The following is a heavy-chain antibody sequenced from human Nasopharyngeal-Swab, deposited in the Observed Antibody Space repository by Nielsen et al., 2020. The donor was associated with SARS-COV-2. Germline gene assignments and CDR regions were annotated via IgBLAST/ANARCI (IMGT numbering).Heavy chain of an antibody. CDR1: GYSFTSYW. V-gene: IGHV5-10-1*01. Sequence: GGSLRLSCKGSGYSFTSYWISWVRQMPGKGLEWMGRIDPSDSYTNYSPSFQGHVTISADKSISTAYLQWSSLKASDTAMYYCARHIVDCSGGSCYDYMDVWGKGTTVTVSS. CDR2: IDPSDSYT. CDR3: ARHIVDCSGGSCYDYMDV. J-gene: IGHJ6*03. D-gene: IGHD2-15*01.